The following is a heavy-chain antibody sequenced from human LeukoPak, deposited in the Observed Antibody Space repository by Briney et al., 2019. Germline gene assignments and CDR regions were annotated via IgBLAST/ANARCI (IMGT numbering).Heavy chain of an antibody. CDR2: IVVGSGNT. V-gene: IGHV1-58*01. Sequence: GASVKVSCTASGFTFTSSAVQWVRQARGQRLEWIGWIVVGSGNTNYAQKFQERVTITRDMSTSTAYMELSSLRSEDTAVYYCAALGSGYAGSQNHDAFDIWGQGTMVTVSS. J-gene: IGHJ3*02. D-gene: IGHD3-22*01. CDR3: AALGSGYAGSQNHDAFDI. CDR1: GFTFTSSA.